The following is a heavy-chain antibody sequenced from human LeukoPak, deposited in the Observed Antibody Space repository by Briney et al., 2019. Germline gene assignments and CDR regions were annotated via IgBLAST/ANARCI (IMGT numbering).Heavy chain of an antibody. Sequence: GGSLRLSCAASEFSVGSNYMTWVRQAPGKGLKWVSGINWNGGSTGYADSVKGRFTISRDSAKNSLYLQMNSLRAEDTALYYCAKDRSGQLVPDYWGQGTLVTVSS. J-gene: IGHJ4*02. CDR1: EFSVGSNY. V-gene: IGHV3-20*04. CDR2: INWNGGST. CDR3: AKDRSGQLVPDY. D-gene: IGHD6-13*01.